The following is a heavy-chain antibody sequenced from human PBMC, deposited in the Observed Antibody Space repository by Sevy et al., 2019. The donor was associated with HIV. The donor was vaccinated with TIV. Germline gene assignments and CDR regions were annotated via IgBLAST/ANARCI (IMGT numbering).Heavy chain of an antibody. CDR2: IYSTGST. Sequence: SETLSLTCTVSGGSISRSSYYWGWIRQPPGKGLEWIGSIYSTGSTSYNPSLKSRVTLSADTSKNQFSLKPDSVSAADTAVYYCATPRGSDWYEGTGGYFDLWGRGALVTVSS. D-gene: IGHD6-19*01. J-gene: IGHJ2*01. CDR3: ATPRGSDWYEGTGGYFDL. V-gene: IGHV4-39*01. CDR1: GGSISRSSYY.